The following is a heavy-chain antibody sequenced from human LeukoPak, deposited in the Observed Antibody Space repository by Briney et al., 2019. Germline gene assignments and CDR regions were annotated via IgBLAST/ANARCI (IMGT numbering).Heavy chain of an antibody. CDR3: TRDEGYSRSSTWFDP. CDR1: GFTFGDHA. CDR2: IRSKAHGGTT. J-gene: IGHJ5*02. D-gene: IGHD6-6*01. V-gene: IGHV3-49*04. Sequence: GRSLRLSCTASGFTFGDHAITWVRQAPGKGLVWVGFIRSKAHGGTTEYAASVKGRFTISRDDYKRIAYLQTNSLKTEDTAVYYCTRDEGYSRSSTWFDPWGQGTLVTVSS.